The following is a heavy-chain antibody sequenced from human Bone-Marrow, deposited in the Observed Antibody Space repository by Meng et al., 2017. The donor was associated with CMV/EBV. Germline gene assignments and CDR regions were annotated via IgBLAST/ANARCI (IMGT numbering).Heavy chain of an antibody. CDR1: GGSISSGDYY. CDR3: ARGRYCSSTSCVNTVLYYYYGMDV. V-gene: IGHV4-30-4*08. D-gene: IGHD2-2*01. J-gene: IGHJ6*02. Sequence: LRLSCTVPGGSISSGDYYWSWIRQPPGKGLEWIGYIYYSGSTYYNPSLKSRVTISVDTSKNQFSLRLSSVTAADTAVYYCARGRYCSSTSCVNTVLYYYYGMDVWGQGTTVTVYS. CDR2: IYYSGST.